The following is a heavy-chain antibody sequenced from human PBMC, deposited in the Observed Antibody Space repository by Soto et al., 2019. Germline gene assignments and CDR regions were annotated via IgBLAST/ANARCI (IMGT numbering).Heavy chain of an antibody. CDR2: IWYDGSNK. Sequence: ESGGGVVQPGGSLRLSCAASGFIFNTYGMHWVRQAPGKGLEWVAVIWYDGSNKYYADSVKGRFTISRDDSMTTLYLQMNSLRADDTAVYYCARGPHIVEVTALDYWGQGTLVTVSS. CDR3: ARGPHIVEVTALDY. CDR1: GFIFNTYG. V-gene: IGHV3-33*01. D-gene: IGHD2-21*02. J-gene: IGHJ4*02.